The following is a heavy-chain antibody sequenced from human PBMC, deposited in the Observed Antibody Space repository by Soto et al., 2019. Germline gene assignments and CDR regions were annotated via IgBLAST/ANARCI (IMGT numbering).Heavy chain of an antibody. CDR3: ARALTGYSVSNWFDP. CDR1: GGSISSFY. V-gene: IGHV4-59*12. CDR2: IYYSGST. J-gene: IGHJ5*02. D-gene: IGHD2-15*01. Sequence: SETLSLTCTVSGGSISSFYWNWIRQPPGKGLEWIGYIYYSGSTYYNPSLKRRVTLSVDTSKNQFSLRLSSVTAADTAVYYCARALTGYSVSNWFDPWGQGTLITVSS.